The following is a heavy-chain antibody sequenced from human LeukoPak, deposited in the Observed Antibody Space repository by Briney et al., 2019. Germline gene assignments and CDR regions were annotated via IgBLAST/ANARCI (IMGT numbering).Heavy chain of an antibody. V-gene: IGHV1-69*05. D-gene: IGHD5-18*01. CDR2: IIHIFGTA. J-gene: IGHJ6*03. CDR3: AHELQLAGDYYYMDV. Sequence: SVKVSCKASGGTFSSYAIIWVRQAPGQGRDWMGWIIHIFGTANYAQKFQGRVTITTDESTSTAYMELSSLRSEDTAVYYCAHELQLAGDYYYMDVWGKGTTVTVSS. CDR1: GGTFSSYA.